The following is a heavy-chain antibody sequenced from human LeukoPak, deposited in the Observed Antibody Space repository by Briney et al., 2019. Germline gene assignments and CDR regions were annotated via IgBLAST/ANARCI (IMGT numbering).Heavy chain of an antibody. CDR3: ARGLGWSGGLYFDY. Sequence: GGSLRLSCAASGSTFSSYSMNWVRQAPGKGLEWVSSNSGSSTYTYYADSVKGRLTISRDNAKNSLYLQMNSLRADDTAVYYWARGLGWSGGLYFDYWGQGTLVTVSS. V-gene: IGHV3-21*01. J-gene: IGHJ4*02. CDR2: NSGSSTYT. CDR1: GSTFSSYS. D-gene: IGHD3-10*01.